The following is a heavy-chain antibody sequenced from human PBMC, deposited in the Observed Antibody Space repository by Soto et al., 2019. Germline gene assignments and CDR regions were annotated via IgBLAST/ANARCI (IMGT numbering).Heavy chain of an antibody. J-gene: IGHJ4*02. CDR1: GDSFTSYA. D-gene: IGHD3-16*01. Sequence: GASVKGSCKASGDSFTSYAVSWVRQAPGHGLEWMGRIIPIFGTPNYAQRVEGRLTITADESTSTVNMELSSLRSDDTAVYYCATGGNHYECRTLTYWGQGTLVTVSS. CDR2: IIPIFGTP. CDR3: ATGGNHYECRTLTY. V-gene: IGHV1-69*13.